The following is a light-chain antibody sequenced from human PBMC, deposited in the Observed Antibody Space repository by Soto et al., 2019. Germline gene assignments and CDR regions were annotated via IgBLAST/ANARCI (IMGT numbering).Light chain of an antibody. V-gene: IGKV3-20*01. CDR2: GSS. CDR3: QQYGSSPPYT. Sequence: VVLTQSPGTLSLSPGERATLSCRASENVSNNYLAWYQQKPGQAPRLLIFGSSDRAAGIPDRFSGSGSGTDFTLSISRLEPEDFAVYYCQQYGSSPPYTFGQGTKLEIK. J-gene: IGKJ2*01. CDR1: ENVSNNY.